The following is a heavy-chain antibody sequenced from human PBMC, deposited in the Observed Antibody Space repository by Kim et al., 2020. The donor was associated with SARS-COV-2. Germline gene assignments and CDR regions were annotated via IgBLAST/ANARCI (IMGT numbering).Heavy chain of an antibody. Sequence: ASVKVSCKASGYTFTSNGMHWVRQAPGQGLEWMGWINTNTGNPTYAQGFTGRFVFSLDTSVSTAYLQISNLKAEETAVYYCARGSGSFYYYGLDVWGQGTTVTVSS. CDR3: ARGSGSFYYYGLDV. V-gene: IGHV7-4-1*02. CDR2: INTNTGNP. J-gene: IGHJ6*02. D-gene: IGHD2-15*01. CDR1: GYTFTSNG.